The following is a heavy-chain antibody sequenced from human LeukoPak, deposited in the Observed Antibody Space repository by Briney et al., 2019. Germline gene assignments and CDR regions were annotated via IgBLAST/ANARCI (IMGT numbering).Heavy chain of an antibody. CDR2: ISWNSGSI. CDR1: GFTFDDYA. Sequence: GGSLRLSCAASGFTFDDYAMHWVRQAPGKGLEWVSGISWNSGSIGYADSVKGRFTISRDNAKNSLYLQMNSLRAEDTALYYCAKEGYSYGFDYWGQGTLVTVSS. J-gene: IGHJ4*02. V-gene: IGHV3-9*01. D-gene: IGHD5-18*01. CDR3: AKEGYSYGFDY.